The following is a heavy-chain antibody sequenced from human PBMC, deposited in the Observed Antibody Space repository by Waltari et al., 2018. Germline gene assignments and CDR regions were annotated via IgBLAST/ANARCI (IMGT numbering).Heavy chain of an antibody. J-gene: IGHJ5*02. V-gene: IGHV4-61*10. D-gene: IGHD3-10*01. CDR2: IYYSGST. CDR1: GGSISSGSYY. Sequence: QVQLQESGPGLVKPSQTLSLTCTVSGGSISSGSYYWSWIRQPAGKGLEWIGYIYYSGSTNYNPSLKSRVTISVDTSKNQFSLKLSSVTAADTAVYYCASPHGGDYGSGSYSSWGQGTLVTVSS. CDR3: ASPHGGDYGSGSYSS.